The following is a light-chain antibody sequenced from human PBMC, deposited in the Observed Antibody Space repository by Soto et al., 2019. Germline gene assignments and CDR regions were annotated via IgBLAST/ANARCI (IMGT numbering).Light chain of an antibody. Sequence: EVVLTQSPGTLSLSPGERATLSCRASQSVADSYLAWYQQKPGRAPRLLIYAATRRATGIPDRFSGSGSGTDFTLTISTLEPDDFAVYYCHHFGSSPETFGQGTKVE. V-gene: IGKV3-20*01. CDR1: QSVADSY. CDR3: HHFGSSPET. J-gene: IGKJ1*01. CDR2: AAT.